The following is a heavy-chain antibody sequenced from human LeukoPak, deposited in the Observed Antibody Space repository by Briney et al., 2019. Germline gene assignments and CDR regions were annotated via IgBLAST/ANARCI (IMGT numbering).Heavy chain of an antibody. CDR2: IYYSGST. J-gene: IGHJ3*02. CDR3: ARGGYSYAFRAFDI. D-gene: IGHD5-18*01. Sequence: SETLSLTCTVSGGSISSYYWSWIRQPPGKGLEWIGYIYYSGSTNYNPSLKSRVTISVDTSKNQFSPKLSSVTAADTAVYYCARGGYSYAFRAFDIWGQGTMVTVSS. V-gene: IGHV4-59*01. CDR1: GGSISSYY.